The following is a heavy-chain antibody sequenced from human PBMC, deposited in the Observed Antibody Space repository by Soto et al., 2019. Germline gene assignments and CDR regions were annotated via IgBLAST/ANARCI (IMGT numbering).Heavy chain of an antibody. CDR1: GGSFSGYY. D-gene: IGHD2-8*02. V-gene: IGHV4-34*01. Sequence: QVQLQQWGAGLLKPSETLSLTCAVYGGSFSGYYWTWIRQPPGTGLELIGEINHSGSTNYNPSLKSRVTISVDTSQNQFSLKLTSVTAADTAVYYCARDKITGLFDYWGQGTLVTVSS. CDR2: INHSGST. J-gene: IGHJ4*02. CDR3: ARDKITGLFDY.